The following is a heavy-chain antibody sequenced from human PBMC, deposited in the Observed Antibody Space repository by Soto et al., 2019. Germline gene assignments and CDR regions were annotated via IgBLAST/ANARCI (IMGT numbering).Heavy chain of an antibody. CDR2: IKSYNGNT. J-gene: IGHJ4*02. CDR3: ARSSRYDFWSDSTSPSYHFDS. Sequence: QVQLVQSGAELKKPGASVKVSCKASGYTFTNYVITWVRQAPGQGLEWMGWIKSYNGNTDYAQKVQGRVTMTTDTCTDTTYMELRSLRSDDTAVYYCARSSRYDFWSDSTSPSYHFDSWGQGTLVTVSS. D-gene: IGHD3-3*01. CDR1: GYTFTNYV. V-gene: IGHV1-18*01.